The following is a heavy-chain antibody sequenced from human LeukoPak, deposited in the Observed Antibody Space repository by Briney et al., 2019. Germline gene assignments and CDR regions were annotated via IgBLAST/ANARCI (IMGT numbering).Heavy chain of an antibody. Sequence: SETLSLTCTVSGGSISSYYWSWIRQPPGKGLEWIGYIYNSGSTNYNPSLKSRVTIPVDTSKNQFSLKLSSVTAADTAVYYCARIGAAGAGGLDYWGQGTLVTVSS. D-gene: IGHD6-13*01. CDR3: ARIGAAGAGGLDY. CDR2: IYNSGST. J-gene: IGHJ4*02. V-gene: IGHV4-59*08. CDR1: GGSISSYY.